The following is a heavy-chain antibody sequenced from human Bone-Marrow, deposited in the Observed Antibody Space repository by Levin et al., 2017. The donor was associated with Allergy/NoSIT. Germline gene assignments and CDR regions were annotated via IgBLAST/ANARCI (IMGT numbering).Heavy chain of an antibody. Sequence: VASVKVSCKASGYNFNAFYIHWVRQAPGHGLEWMGRINPNTGGTRYAQRFQGRITLTRDKSINTVYMEFNALKFDDTAVYFCARDHSGWGNWFDPWGQGTLVTVSS. CDR2: INPNTGGT. J-gene: IGHJ5*02. V-gene: IGHV1-2*06. CDR1: GYNFNAFY. CDR3: ARDHSGWGNWFDP. D-gene: IGHD6-19*01.